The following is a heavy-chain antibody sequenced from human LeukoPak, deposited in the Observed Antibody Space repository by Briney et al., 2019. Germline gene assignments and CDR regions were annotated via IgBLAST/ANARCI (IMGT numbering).Heavy chain of an antibody. Sequence: SETLSLTCGVSGGSISSTNWWSWVRQPPGKGLEWIGEIYHSGSTNYNPSLKSRVTISVDKSKNQFSLSLTSVTAADTAVYYCARDLGGGGGNFDYWGQGTLVTVSS. CDR2: IYHSGST. CDR3: ARDLGGGGGNFDY. D-gene: IGHD4-23*01. J-gene: IGHJ4*02. V-gene: IGHV4-4*02. CDR1: GGSISSTNW.